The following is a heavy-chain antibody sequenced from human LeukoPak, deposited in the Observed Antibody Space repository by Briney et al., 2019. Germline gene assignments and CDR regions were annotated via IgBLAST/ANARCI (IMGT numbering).Heavy chain of an antibody. V-gene: IGHV4-59*01. CDR3: ARVEEGYGSGRRENYYYYYMDV. D-gene: IGHD3-10*01. CDR1: GGSISSYY. CDR2: IHYTGST. Sequence: SETLSLTCTVSGGSISSYYWSWIRQPPRKGLEWIGYIHYTGSTNYNPSLKSRGTISVDTSKNQFSLKLSSVTAADTAVYYCARVEEGYGSGRRENYYYYYMDVWGKGTTVTISS. J-gene: IGHJ6*03.